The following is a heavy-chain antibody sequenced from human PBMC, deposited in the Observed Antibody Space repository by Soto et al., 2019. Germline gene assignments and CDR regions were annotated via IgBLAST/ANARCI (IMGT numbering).Heavy chain of an antibody. J-gene: IGHJ5*02. CDR3: ARVDYSNYGWFDP. Sequence: GGSLRLSCAASGFTFSDYYMSWIRQAPGKGLEWVSYISSSSSYTNYADSVKGRFTISRDNAKNSLYLQMNSLRAEDTAVYYCARVDYSNYGWFDPWGQGTLVTVSS. CDR2: ISSSSSYT. V-gene: IGHV3-11*06. D-gene: IGHD4-4*01. CDR1: GFTFSDYY.